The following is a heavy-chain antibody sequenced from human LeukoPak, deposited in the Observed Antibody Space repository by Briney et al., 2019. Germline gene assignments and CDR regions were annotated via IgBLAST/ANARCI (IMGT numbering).Heavy chain of an antibody. CDR2: ISPNSGGT. V-gene: IGHV1-2*02. CDR3: TVWFGELTH. CDR1: GYTFTDYN. D-gene: IGHD3-10*01. J-gene: IGHJ4*02. Sequence: ASVKVSCKASGYTFTDYNIHWVRQAPGHGLEWMGWISPNSGGTNYAQKFQGRVTMTRDTSITTAYMDLSRLRSDDTAMYYCTVWFGELTHWGQGTLVTVSS.